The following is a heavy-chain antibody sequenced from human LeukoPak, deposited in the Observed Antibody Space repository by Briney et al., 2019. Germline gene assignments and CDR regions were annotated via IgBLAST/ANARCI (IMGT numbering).Heavy chain of an antibody. CDR2: ISAYNGNT. CDR1: GYTFTSYG. CDR3: ARVPVGPPVRHYYYGMDV. Sequence: GASVKVSCKASGYTFTSYGISWVRQAPGQGLEWMGWISAYNGNTNYAQKLQGRVTMTTDTSTSTAYMELRSLRSDDTAVYYCARVPVGPPVRHYYYGMDVWGQGTTVTVSS. J-gene: IGHJ6*02. V-gene: IGHV1-18*01.